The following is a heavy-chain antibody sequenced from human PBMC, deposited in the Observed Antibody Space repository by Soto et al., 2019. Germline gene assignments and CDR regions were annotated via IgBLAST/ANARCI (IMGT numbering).Heavy chain of an antibody. CDR2: VSGSGGRT. CDR1: GFTFSSYA. V-gene: IGHV3-23*01. Sequence: GGSLRLSCAASGFTFSSYAMSWVRQAPGKGLEWVSAVSGSGGRTYYADSVKGRFTISRDNSKNTLYLQMNSLRAEDTALYYCAKEMYSSGFFDYWGQGTLVIVSS. D-gene: IGHD6-19*01. J-gene: IGHJ4*02. CDR3: AKEMYSSGFFDY.